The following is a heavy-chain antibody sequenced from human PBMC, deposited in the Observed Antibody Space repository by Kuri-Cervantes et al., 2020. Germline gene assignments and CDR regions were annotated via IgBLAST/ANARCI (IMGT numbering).Heavy chain of an antibody. V-gene: IGHV1-18*01. D-gene: IGHD3-10*01. J-gene: IGHJ6*02. CDR3: APGAYGSGSYHTHYYYGMDV. CDR2: ISAYNGNT. Sequence: ASVKVSCKASGYTFTSYGISWVRQAPGQGLEWMGWISAYNGNTNYAQKFQGRVTITADESTSTAYMELSSLRSEDTAVYYCAPGAYGSGSYHTHYYYGMDVWGQGTTVTVSS. CDR1: GYTFTSYG.